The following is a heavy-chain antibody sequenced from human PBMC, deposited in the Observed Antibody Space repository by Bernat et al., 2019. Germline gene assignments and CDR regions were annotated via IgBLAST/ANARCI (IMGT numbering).Heavy chain of an antibody. V-gene: IGHV1-69*08. CDR1: GGTFSSYT. D-gene: IGHD3-3*01. CDR3: AREREGYTMFGNLTRYTYYMDV. J-gene: IGHJ6*03. Sequence: QVQLVQSGAEVKKTGSSVKVSCKASGGTFSSYTISWVRQAPGQGLEWMGRIIPILGIANYAQKFQGRVTITADKSTSTAYMELSSLRSEDTAVYYCAREREGYTMFGNLTRYTYYMDVWGKGTTVTVSS. CDR2: IIPILGIA.